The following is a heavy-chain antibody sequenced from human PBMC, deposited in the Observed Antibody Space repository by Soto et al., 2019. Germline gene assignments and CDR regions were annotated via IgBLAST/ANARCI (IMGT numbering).Heavy chain of an antibody. Sequence: QVQLQESGPGLVKPSGTLSLTCAVSSGSISSSNWWSWVRQPPGKGLEWIGEIYHSGSTNYNPSVKSRVTISVDKSKNQYSLKLSSVTAADTAVYYCARGYYGSGSYYMLDYWGQGTLVTVSS. CDR3: ARGYYGSGSYYMLDY. D-gene: IGHD3-10*01. CDR2: IYHSGST. CDR1: SGSISSSNW. J-gene: IGHJ4*02. V-gene: IGHV4-4*02.